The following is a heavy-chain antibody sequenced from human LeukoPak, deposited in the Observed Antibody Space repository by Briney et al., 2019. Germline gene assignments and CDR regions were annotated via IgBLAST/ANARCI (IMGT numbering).Heavy chain of an antibody. D-gene: IGHD3-10*01. CDR3: ARVVYGSGSYYNGGYFDY. CDR2: IYYSGST. CDR1: GGSISSYY. J-gene: IGHJ4*02. V-gene: IGHV4-59*01. Sequence: SETLSLTCTVSGGSISSYYWSWIRQPPGKGLEWIGYIYYSGSTNYNPSLKSRVTISVDTSKNQFSLKLSSVTAADTAVYYCARVVYGSGSYYNGGYFDYWGQGTLVTVSS.